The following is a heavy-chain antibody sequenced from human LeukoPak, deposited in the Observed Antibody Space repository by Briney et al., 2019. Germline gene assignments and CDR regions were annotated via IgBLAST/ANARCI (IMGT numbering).Heavy chain of an antibody. CDR3: ARVIQLWLMLDY. CDR1: GFTVSSNY. Sequence: GGSLRLSCAASGFTVSSNYMSWVRQAPGKGLEWVSVIYSGGSTYYADSVKGRFTISRDNSKNPLYRQMNSLRAEDTAVYYCARVIQLWLMLDYWGQGTLVTVSS. CDR2: IYSGGST. D-gene: IGHD5-18*01. J-gene: IGHJ4*02. V-gene: IGHV3-53*01.